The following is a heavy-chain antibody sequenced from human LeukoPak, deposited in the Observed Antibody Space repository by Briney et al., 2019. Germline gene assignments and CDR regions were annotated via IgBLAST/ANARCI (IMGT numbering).Heavy chain of an antibody. CDR3: ARVVGDYSSTSCYGGYASHI. CDR1: GYTFTRYY. Sequence: ASVKVSCKASGYTFTRYYMQWVRQAPGPRLEWMGRINSNRGDTNHAQKPQGRVTMTRDTSLSTAYVELSRLRSYDTAVYDCARVVGDYSSTSCYGGYASHIWGQGAMVTVSS. CDR2: INSNRGDT. D-gene: IGHD2-2*01. V-gene: IGHV1-2*06. J-gene: IGHJ3*02.